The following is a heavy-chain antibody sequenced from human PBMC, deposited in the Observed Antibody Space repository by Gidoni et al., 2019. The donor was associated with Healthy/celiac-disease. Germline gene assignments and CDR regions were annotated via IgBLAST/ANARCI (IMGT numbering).Heavy chain of an antibody. CDR2: IYSGGST. V-gene: IGHV3-66*01. J-gene: IGHJ6*02. CDR3: ARDDNWGYYYYGMDV. CDR1: GFPVSSNY. D-gene: IGHD7-27*01. Sequence: EVQLVESGGGLVQPGGSLRLSCAASGFPVSSNYMSWVRQAPGKGLEWVSVIYSGGSTYYADSVKGRFTISRDNSKNTLYLQMNSLRAEDTAVYYCARDDNWGYYYYGMDVWGQGTTVTVSS.